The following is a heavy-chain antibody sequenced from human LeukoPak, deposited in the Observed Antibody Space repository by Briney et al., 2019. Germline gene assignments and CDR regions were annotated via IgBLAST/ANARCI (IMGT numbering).Heavy chain of an antibody. Sequence: MASETLSLTCTVSGGSINSGDDYWNYWSWIRQPPGKGLEWIGYIYHSGSTYYNPSPKSRLAISVDTSNNRFSLRLSSVTAADTAMYYCARHNIGQQAFDIWGQGTMVTVSS. V-gene: IGHV4-30-4*08. D-gene: IGHD6-13*01. J-gene: IGHJ3*02. CDR1: GGSINSGDD. CDR3: ARHNIGQQAFDI. CDR2: IYHSGST.